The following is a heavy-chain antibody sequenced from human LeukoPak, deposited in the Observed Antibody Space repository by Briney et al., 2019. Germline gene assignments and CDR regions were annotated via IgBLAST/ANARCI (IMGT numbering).Heavy chain of an antibody. Sequence: ASVKVSCKASGYTFTSYDINWVRQATGQGLEWMGWMNPNSGNTGYAQKFQGRVTITRNTSISTAYMELSSLRSDDTAVYYCAGREVLTVTTSGPEPYYMDVWGKGTTVTVSS. CDR2: MNPNSGNT. J-gene: IGHJ6*03. D-gene: IGHD4-11*01. CDR1: GYTFTSYD. V-gene: IGHV1-8*03. CDR3: AGREVLTVTTSGPEPYYMDV.